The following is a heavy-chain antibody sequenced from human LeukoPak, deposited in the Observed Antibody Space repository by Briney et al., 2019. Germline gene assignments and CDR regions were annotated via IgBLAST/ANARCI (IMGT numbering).Heavy chain of an antibody. J-gene: IGHJ4*02. CDR1: GYTFTTYD. D-gene: IGHD3-10*01. V-gene: IGHV1-8*01. CDR3: VRDYYGSGSYSN. Sequence: GGSVKVSCKASGYTFTTYDINWVRQANGQGLEWMGWMNPNSGNTGYAQNFQGRVTMTRNTSISTAYMELSSLRSEDTAVYYCVRDYYGSGSYSNWGQGTLVTVSS. CDR2: MNPNSGNT.